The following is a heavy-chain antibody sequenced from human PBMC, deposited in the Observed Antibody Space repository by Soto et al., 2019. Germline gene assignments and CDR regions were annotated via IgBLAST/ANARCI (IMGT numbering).Heavy chain of an antibody. Sequence: SVKVSCKASGGTFSSYAISWVRQAPGQGLEWMGGIIPIFGTANYAQKFQGRVTITADESTSTAYMELSSLRSEDTAVYYCASDQRRIAAAGTGRGYYYYGMDVWGQGTTVTVSS. CDR2: IIPIFGTA. CDR3: ASDQRRIAAAGTGRGYYYYGMDV. D-gene: IGHD6-13*01. J-gene: IGHJ6*02. CDR1: GGTFSSYA. V-gene: IGHV1-69*13.